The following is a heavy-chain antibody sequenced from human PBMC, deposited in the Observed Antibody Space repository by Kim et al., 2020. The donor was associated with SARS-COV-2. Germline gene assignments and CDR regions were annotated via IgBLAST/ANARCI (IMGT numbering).Heavy chain of an antibody. J-gene: IGHJ4*02. CDR2: MNPNSGNT. CDR3: ARGRYVSGSYYADY. CDR1: GYTFTSCD. V-gene: IGHV1-8*01. Sequence: SVKVSCKASGYTFTSCDINWVRQATGQGLEWMGWMNPNSGNTGYAQELQGRVTMTRNTSINTAYMELSSLRSEDTAVYYCARGRYVSGSYYADYWGQGTLVTVSS. D-gene: IGHD3-10*01.